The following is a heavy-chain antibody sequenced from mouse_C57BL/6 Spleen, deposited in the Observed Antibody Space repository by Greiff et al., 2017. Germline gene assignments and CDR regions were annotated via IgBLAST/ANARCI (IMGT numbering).Heavy chain of an antibody. CDR1: GFTFTDYY. Sequence: EVKLQESGGGLVQPGGSLSLSCAASGFTFTDYYMSWVRQPPGKALEWLGFIRNKANGYTTEYSASVKGRFTISRDNSQSILYLQMNALRAEDSATYYCARWGYGSSWGYFDYWGQGTTLTVSS. D-gene: IGHD1-1*01. J-gene: IGHJ2*01. CDR3: ARWGYGSSWGYFDY. CDR2: IRNKANGYTT. V-gene: IGHV7-3*01.